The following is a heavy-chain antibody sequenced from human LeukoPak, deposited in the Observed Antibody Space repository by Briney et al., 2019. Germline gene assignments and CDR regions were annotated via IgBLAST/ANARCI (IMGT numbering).Heavy chain of an antibody. CDR3: ARSIGPLRYYFDY. D-gene: IGHD5-12*01. Sequence: SETLSLTCTVSAYSISSGYYWGWIRQPPGKGLEWIGSIYHGGSTYYNPSLKSRVTISVDTSKNQFSLKLSSVTAADTAVYYCARSIGPLRYYFDYWGQGTLVTVSS. V-gene: IGHV4-38-2*02. J-gene: IGHJ4*02. CDR2: IYHGGST. CDR1: AYSISSGYY.